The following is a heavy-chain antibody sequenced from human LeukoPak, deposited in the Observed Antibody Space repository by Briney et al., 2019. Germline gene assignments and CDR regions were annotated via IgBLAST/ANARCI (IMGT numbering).Heavy chain of an antibody. J-gene: IGHJ4*02. CDR3: AREDTAMVIPFDY. CDR1: GFSFSSYS. Sequence: GGSLRLSCAASGFSFSSYSMNWVRQAPGKGLEWVSSISSSSSYIYYADSVKGRFTISRDNAKNSLYLQMNSLRAEDTAVYYCAREDTAMVIPFDYWGQGTLVTVSS. D-gene: IGHD5-18*01. V-gene: IGHV3-21*01. CDR2: ISSSSSYI.